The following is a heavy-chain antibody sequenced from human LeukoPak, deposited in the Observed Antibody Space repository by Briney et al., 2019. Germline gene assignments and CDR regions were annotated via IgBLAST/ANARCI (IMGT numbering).Heavy chain of an antibody. Sequence: GSLRLSCGASGFYFSGYSMNWVRQAPGKGLEWVASINSGSTYMYYGDSVKGRFTISRDNAKNSLHLQMDSLRVEDTAVYFCARVEATTGRNYHYYYMYGWGKGTTVTVSS. J-gene: IGHJ6*03. D-gene: IGHD1-1*01. V-gene: IGHV3-21*01. CDR1: GFYFSGYS. CDR3: ARVEATTGRNYHYYYMYG. CDR2: INSGSTYM.